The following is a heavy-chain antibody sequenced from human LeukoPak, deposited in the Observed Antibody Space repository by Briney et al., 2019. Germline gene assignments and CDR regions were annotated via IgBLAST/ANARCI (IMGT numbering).Heavy chain of an antibody. CDR2: INHSGGT. Sequence: SETLSLTCAVSGVSFSGFRWHWIRQPPGKGPEWIGEINHSGGTTYNPSLKSRVTISVDTSKIQFSLNLTSVTAADTAVYYCAGTVVVAATTGLYGMDVWGQGTTVTVSS. V-gene: IGHV4-34*01. D-gene: IGHD2-15*01. J-gene: IGHJ6*02. CDR1: GVSFSGFR. CDR3: AGTVVVAATTGLYGMDV.